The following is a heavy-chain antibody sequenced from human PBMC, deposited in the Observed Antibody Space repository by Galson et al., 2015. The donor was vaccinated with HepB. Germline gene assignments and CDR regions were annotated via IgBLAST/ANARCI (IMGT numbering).Heavy chain of an antibody. CDR3: AKDFLDIAARPGPFDI. CDR2: ISWNSGSI. CDR1: GFTFDDYA. J-gene: IGHJ3*02. Sequence: SLRLSCAASGFTFDDYAMHWVRQAPGKGLEWVSGISWNSGSIGYADSVKGRFTISRDNAKNSLYLQMNSLRAEDTALYYCAKDFLDIAARPGPFDIWGQGTMVTVSS. D-gene: IGHD6-6*01. V-gene: IGHV3-9*01.